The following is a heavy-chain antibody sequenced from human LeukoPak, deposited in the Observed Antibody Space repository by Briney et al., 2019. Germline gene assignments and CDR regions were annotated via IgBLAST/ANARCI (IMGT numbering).Heavy chain of an antibody. J-gene: IGHJ4*02. Sequence: GGSLRLSCAASGFTFSGSAMHWVRQASGKGLEWVGRIRNKANSYATEYAALVQGRFTISRDDSKNTAYLQMNSLKTEDTAVYYCTGGRYYDSSAYVFWGQGTLVTVSS. D-gene: IGHD3-22*01. V-gene: IGHV3-73*01. CDR3: TGGRYYDSSAYVF. CDR2: IRNKANSYAT. CDR1: GFTFSGSA.